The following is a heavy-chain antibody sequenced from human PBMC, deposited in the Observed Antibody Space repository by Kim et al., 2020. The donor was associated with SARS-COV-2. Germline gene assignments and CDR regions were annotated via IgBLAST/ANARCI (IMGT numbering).Heavy chain of an antibody. CDR1: GYTFSDYY. Sequence: ASVKVSCKASGYTFSDYYIHWVRQAPGQGLEWMGRLNPTSDATNYIQKFQGRLTVTRDTSISTVYMELTTLRLDDTAVYYCARIYHRGGIPGDDYWGQGTLVTVTS. D-gene: IGHD3-10*01. J-gene: IGHJ4*02. CDR2: LNPTSDAT. CDR3: ARIYHRGGIPGDDY. V-gene: IGHV1-2*06.